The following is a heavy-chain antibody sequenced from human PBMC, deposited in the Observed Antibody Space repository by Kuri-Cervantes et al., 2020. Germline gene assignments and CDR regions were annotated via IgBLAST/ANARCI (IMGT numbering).Heavy chain of an antibody. D-gene: IGHD2-2*01. V-gene: IGHV4-59*08. CDR1: GGSFSGYY. CDR2: IYYSGST. Sequence: GSLRLSCPVYGGSFSGYYWSWTRQPPGKGLEWIGYIYYSGSTYYNPSLKSRVTISVDTSKNQFSLKLSSVTAADTAVYYCARVPSTRPDYFDYLGQGTLVTVSS. CDR3: ARVPSTRPDYFDY. J-gene: IGHJ4*02.